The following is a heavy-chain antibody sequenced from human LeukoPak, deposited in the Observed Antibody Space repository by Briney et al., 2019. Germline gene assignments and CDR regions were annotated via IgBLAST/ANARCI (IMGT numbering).Heavy chain of an antibody. Sequence: PSETLSLTCTVSGGSVSSYYWTWIRQPPGKGLEWIGYIYSSGSTKYNPSLKSRVAISVDRSQNQVSLRLTSVTAADTAVYFCARLGSFCPKGVCFSEHYYYYYMDVWGRGTTVTVSS. J-gene: IGHJ6*03. CDR3: ARLGSFCPKGVCFSEHYYYYYMDV. CDR2: IYSSGST. CDR1: GGSVSSYY. D-gene: IGHD2-8*01. V-gene: IGHV4-4*09.